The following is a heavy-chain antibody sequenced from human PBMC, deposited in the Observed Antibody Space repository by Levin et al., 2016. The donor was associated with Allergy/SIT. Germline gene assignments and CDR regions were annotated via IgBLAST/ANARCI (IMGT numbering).Heavy chain of an antibody. J-gene: IGHJ6*02. Sequence: GGSLRLSCSASGFSVSSNYINWVRQAPGKGLEWVSVIYSGGSTYYADSVKGRFTISRDTSNNMVFLQMNSLRAEDTAVYYCARARDSGYCTSTRCYGNYYGMDVWGQGTTVTVSS. D-gene: IGHD2-2*03. CDR1: GFSVSSNY. V-gene: IGHV3-53*01. CDR3: ARARDSGYCTSTRCYGNYYGMDV. CDR2: IYSGGST.